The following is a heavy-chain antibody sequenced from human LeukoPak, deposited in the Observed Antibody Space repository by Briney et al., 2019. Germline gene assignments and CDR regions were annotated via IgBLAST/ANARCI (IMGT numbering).Heavy chain of an antibody. CDR2: IRSKGYRGTT. CDR3: TRMVYSGSYYGAFDI. V-gene: IGHV3-49*03. CDR1: GFTFGDYA. D-gene: IGHD1-26*01. J-gene: IGHJ3*02. Sequence: GGSLRLSCAASGFTFGDYAMSWSRQAPGKGLEWVGFIRSKGYRGTTEYAASVKGRFTISRDDSKSIAYLQMNSLKTEDTAVYYCTRMVYSGSYYGAFDIWGQGTMVTVSS.